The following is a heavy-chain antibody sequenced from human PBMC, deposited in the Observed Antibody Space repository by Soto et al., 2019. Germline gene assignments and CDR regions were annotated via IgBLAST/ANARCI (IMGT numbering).Heavy chain of an antibody. V-gene: IGHV3-30-3*01. CDR2: ISYDGSKK. D-gene: IGHD2-15*01. Sequence: QVQLVESGGGVVQPGRSLRLSCAASGFTFSSYAMHWVRQAPGKGLEWVAVISYDGSKKYYADSVKSRFTISRENSKNTLYLQMHSPRAEDTAVYYCARSGWDGGSCYTMVGISDRMDVWGQGTTVTVSS. J-gene: IGHJ6*02. CDR1: GFTFSSYA. CDR3: ARSGWDGGSCYTMVGISDRMDV.